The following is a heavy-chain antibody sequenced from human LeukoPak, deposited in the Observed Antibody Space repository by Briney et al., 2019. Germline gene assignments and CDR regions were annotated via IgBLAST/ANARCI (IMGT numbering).Heavy chain of an antibody. CDR3: ARSRVAAAPFDY. CDR1: GYSISSGYY. D-gene: IGHD6-13*01. Sequence: PSETLSLTCTVSGYSISSGYYWGWIRQPPGKGLEWIGSIYHSGSTYYNPSLKSRVTISVDTSKNQFSLKLSSVTAADTAVYYCARSRVAAAPFDYWGQGTLVTVSS. V-gene: IGHV4-38-2*02. J-gene: IGHJ4*02. CDR2: IYHSGST.